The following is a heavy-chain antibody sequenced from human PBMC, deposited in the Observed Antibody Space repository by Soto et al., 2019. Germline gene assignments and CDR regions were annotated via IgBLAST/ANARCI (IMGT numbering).Heavy chain of an antibody. CDR2: IKRDGSEK. V-gene: IGHV3-7*03. D-gene: IGHD3-3*01. J-gene: IGHJ3*02. CDR3: ARGGGYYDFWSGYYAFDI. CDR1: GFTFSSYW. Sequence: GGSLRLSCAASGFTFSSYWMSWVRQAPGKGLEWVANIKRDGSEKYYVDSVKGRFTISRDNAKNSLYLQMNSLRAEDTAVYYCARGGGYYDFWSGYYAFDIWGQGTMVTVSS.